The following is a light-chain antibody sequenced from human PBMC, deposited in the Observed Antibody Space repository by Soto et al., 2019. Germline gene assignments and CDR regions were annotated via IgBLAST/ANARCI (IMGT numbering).Light chain of an antibody. CDR2: GNS. J-gene: IGLJ7*01. Sequence: QSVLTQPPSVSGAPGQRVTISCTGSSSNIGAGYDVHWYQQLPGTAPKLLIYGNSNRPSGVPDRFSGSKSGTSASLAITGLQAEDEADDYCQSYDSSLSAVFGGGTPLTVL. V-gene: IGLV1-40*01. CDR1: SSNIGAGYD. CDR3: QSYDSSLSAV.